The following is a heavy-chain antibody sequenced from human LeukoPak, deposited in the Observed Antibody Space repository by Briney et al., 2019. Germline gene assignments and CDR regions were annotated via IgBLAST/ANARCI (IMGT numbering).Heavy chain of an antibody. CDR2: ISYSGST. J-gene: IGHJ2*01. Sequence: SQTLSLTCTVSGDSISTYCWIWIRQPPGKGLECIGYISYSGSTNFNPSLQSGVTMSVATSKNQFSLKLNSVTAADTAVYYCAKAMSSAWNFDLWGRGTLVTVSS. D-gene: IGHD3-10*01. V-gene: IGHV4-59*01. CDR3: AKAMSSAWNFDL. CDR1: GDSISTYC.